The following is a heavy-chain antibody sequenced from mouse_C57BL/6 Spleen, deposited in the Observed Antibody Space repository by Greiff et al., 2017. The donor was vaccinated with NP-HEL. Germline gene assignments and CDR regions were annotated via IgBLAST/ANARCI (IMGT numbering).Heavy chain of an antibody. CDR1: GFTFSSYA. D-gene: IGHD1-1*01. V-gene: IGHV5-9-1*02. CDR3: TRGGLYGSSFFMDY. Sequence: EVKLMESGEGLVKPGGSLKLSCAASGFTFSSYAMSWVRQTPEKRLEWVAYISSGGDYIYYADTVKGRFTISRDNARNTLYLQMSSLKSEDTAMYYCTRGGLYGSSFFMDYWGQGTSVTVSS. J-gene: IGHJ4*01. CDR2: ISSGGDYI.